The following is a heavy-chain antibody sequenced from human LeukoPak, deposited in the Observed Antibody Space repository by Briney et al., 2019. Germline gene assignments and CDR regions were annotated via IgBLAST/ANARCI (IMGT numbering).Heavy chain of an antibody. CDR3: ARDRYCSGGSCYTNYYYGMDV. Sequence: APVKVSCKASGHTFTGYYMHWVRQAPGQGLEWMGWINPNSGGTNYAQKFQGRVTMTRDTSISTAYMELSRLRSDDTAVYYCARDRYCSGGSCYTNYYYGMDVWGQGTTVTVSS. CDR1: GHTFTGYY. V-gene: IGHV1-2*02. J-gene: IGHJ6*02. D-gene: IGHD2-15*01. CDR2: INPNSGGT.